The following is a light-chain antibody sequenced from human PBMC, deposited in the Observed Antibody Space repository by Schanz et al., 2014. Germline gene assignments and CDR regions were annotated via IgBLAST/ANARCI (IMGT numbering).Light chain of an antibody. CDR3: QQYDASRT. V-gene: IGKV3-20*01. J-gene: IGKJ1*01. Sequence: EIVMTQSPATLSFSPFALSRLSFLSSQSVSSNLAWYQQKPGQAPRLLMSGVHDRASGIPDRFSGSGSETDFSLTISRLEPEDFAVYYCQQYDASRTFGQGTKVEIK. CDR1: QSVSSN. CDR2: GVH.